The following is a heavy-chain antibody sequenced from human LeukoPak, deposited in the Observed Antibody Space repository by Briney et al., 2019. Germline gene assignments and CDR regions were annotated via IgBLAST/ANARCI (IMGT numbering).Heavy chain of an antibody. Sequence: PGGSLRLSCAASGFTFSSYSMNWVRQAPGKGLEWVSSISSSSSYIYYADSVKGRFTISRDNAKNSLYLQMNSLRAEDTAVYYCARDYGGNSYWFDPWGQGTLVTVSS. J-gene: IGHJ5*02. D-gene: IGHD4-23*01. CDR3: ARDYGGNSYWFDP. CDR1: GFTFSSYS. V-gene: IGHV3-21*01. CDR2: ISSSSSYI.